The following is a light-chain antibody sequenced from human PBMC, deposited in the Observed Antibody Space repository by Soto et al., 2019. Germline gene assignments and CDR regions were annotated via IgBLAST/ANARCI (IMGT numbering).Light chain of an antibody. CDR1: QDINNY. V-gene: IGKV1-33*01. CDR2: DAS. J-gene: IGKJ2*02. Sequence: DIQMTQSPSSLSASVGDRVTITCQASQDINNYLNWDQQKPGKAPKLLVYDASNLETGVPSRFSGSGSGTDFIFTISSLQPEDTATYYCQQYDSLPRTFGQGTKLEIK. CDR3: QQYDSLPRT.